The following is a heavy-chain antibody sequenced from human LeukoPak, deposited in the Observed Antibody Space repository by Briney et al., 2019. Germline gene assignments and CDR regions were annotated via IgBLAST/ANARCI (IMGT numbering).Heavy chain of an antibody. Sequence: ASVKVSCKASGYXFTSYGMSWVRQAPGQGLEWMGWISAYNGNTNYAQKLQGRVTMTTDTSTSTAYMELRSLRSDDTAVYYCARDEYYFGSGSYFYFDYWGQGTLVTVSS. J-gene: IGHJ4*02. V-gene: IGHV1-18*01. D-gene: IGHD3-10*01. CDR1: GYXFTSYG. CDR3: ARDEYYFGSGSYFYFDY. CDR2: ISAYNGNT.